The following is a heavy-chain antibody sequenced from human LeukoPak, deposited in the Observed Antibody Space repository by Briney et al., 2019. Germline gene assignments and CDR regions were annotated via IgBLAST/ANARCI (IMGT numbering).Heavy chain of an antibody. CDR2: IRHDGSNK. V-gene: IGHV3-30*02. CDR1: GFTFSSYG. D-gene: IGHD6-19*01. CDR3: AKDPYPYSSGFDY. J-gene: IGHJ4*02. Sequence: GGSLRLSCAASGFTFSSYGMHWVREAPGKGREGLAFIRHDGSNKYYADSVKGRFTISRDNSKNTLYLQMNSLRAVDTAVYYCAKDPYPYSSGFDYWGQGTLVTVSS.